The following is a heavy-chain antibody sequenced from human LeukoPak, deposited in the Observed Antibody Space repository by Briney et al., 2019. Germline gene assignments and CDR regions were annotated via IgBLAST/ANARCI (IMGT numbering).Heavy chain of an antibody. D-gene: IGHD2-2*02. CDR1: GYSFTSYW. Sequence: GESLKISCKGSGYSFTSYWIGWVRQMPGKGLEWMGIIYPGDSDTRYSPSFQGQVTISADKSISTACLQWCSLKASDTAMYYCARATVQYCSSTSCSTHRYFDYWGQGTLVTVSS. J-gene: IGHJ4*02. CDR3: ARATVQYCSSTSCSTHRYFDY. V-gene: IGHV5-51*01. CDR2: IYPGDSDT.